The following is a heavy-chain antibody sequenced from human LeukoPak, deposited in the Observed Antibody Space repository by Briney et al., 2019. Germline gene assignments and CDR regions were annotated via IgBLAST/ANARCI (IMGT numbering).Heavy chain of an antibody. V-gene: IGHV3-21*01. D-gene: IGHD4-23*01. J-gene: IGHJ3*02. Sequence: PGGSLRLSCAASGFTFSSYSMTWVRQAPGKGLEWVSSISSSSSYIYYADSVKGRFTISRDNAKNSLYLQMNSLRAEDTAVYYCARENSPPVAFDIWGQGTMVTVSS. CDR1: GFTFSSYS. CDR3: ARENSPPVAFDI. CDR2: ISSSSSYI.